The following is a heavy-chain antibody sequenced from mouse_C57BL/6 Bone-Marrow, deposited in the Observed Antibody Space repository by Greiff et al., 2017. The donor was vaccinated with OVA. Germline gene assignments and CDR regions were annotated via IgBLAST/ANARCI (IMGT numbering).Heavy chain of an antibody. CDR1: GFTFSSYG. D-gene: IGHD2-1*01. Sequence: EVKLMESGGDLVKPGGSLKLSCAASGFTFSSYGMSWVRQTPDKRLEWVATISSGGSYTYYPDSVKGRFTMTRDNAKNTLHLQLTSLKSENTSMYYCAIQAPYANYNYWVQDTTLTLSS. CDR2: ISSGGSYT. J-gene: IGHJ2*01. V-gene: IGHV5-6*01. CDR3: AIQAPYANYNY.